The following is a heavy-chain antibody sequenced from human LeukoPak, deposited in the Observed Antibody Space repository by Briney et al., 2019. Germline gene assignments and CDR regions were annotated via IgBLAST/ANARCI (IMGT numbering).Heavy chain of an antibody. CDR1: GGSISSYY. CDR2: IYYSGST. J-gene: IGHJ4*02. V-gene: IGHV4-59*01. Sequence: PSETLSLTCTVSGGSISSYYWSWIRQPPGKGLEWIGYIYYSGSTNYNPSLKSRVTISVDTSKNQFSLKLSSVTAADTAVYYCAGGYNWKDGDYWGQGTLVTVSS. CDR3: AGGYNWKDGDY. D-gene: IGHD1-20*01.